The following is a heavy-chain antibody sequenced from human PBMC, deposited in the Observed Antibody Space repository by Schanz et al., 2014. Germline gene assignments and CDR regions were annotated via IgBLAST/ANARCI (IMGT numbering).Heavy chain of an antibody. Sequence: QVQLVESGGGVVQPGRSLRLSCAASGFTFSNHGMHWVRQSPGKGLEWVALIWYDGSNKYYADSVKGRFTISRDNSKNTLFLQMSSLRAEDTAVYYCARDGDFDYWGQGTLVTVSS. CDR3: ARDGDFDY. CDR2: IWYDGSNK. CDR1: GFTFSNHG. V-gene: IGHV3-33*01. J-gene: IGHJ4*02.